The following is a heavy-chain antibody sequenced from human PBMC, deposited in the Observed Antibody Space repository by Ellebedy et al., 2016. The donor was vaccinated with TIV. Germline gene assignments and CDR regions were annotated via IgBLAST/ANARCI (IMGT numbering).Heavy chain of an antibody. CDR2: ISSSISYI. D-gene: IGHD2-21*02. J-gene: IGHJ6*02. CDR3: ARDRGRGHIVVVTAIPYYYYGMDV. CDR1: GFTFRSYS. Sequence: PGGSLRLSCAASGFTFRSYSMNWVRQAPGKGLGWVSSISSSISYIYYADSVKDRFTISRDNAKNSLYLQMNSLRAEDTAVYYCARDRGRGHIVVVTAIPYYYYGMDVWGQGTTVTVSS. V-gene: IGHV3-21*01.